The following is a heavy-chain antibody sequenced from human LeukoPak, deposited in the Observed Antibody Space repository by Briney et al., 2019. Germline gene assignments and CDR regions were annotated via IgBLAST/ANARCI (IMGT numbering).Heavy chain of an antibody. V-gene: IGHV1-18*01. CDR1: GYTFTSYG. J-gene: IGHJ4*02. CDR2: ISAYNGNT. CDR3: ARPQGYYYDSSGFDY. D-gene: IGHD3-22*01. Sequence: ASVKVSCKASGYTFTSYGISWVRQAPGQGLERVGWISAYNGNTNYAQKLQGRVTMTTDTSTSTAYMELRSLRSDDTAVYYCARPQGYYYDSSGFDYWGQGTLVTVSS.